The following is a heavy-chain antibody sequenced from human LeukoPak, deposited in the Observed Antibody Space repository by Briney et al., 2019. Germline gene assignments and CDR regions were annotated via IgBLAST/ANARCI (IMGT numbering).Heavy chain of an antibody. CDR2: ISGYNGNT. Sequence: ASVKVSCTASGYTFTTYGISWVRQDPGQGLQWMGWISGYNGNTDFAQKFQGRVTMTTDTSTSTAYMELRSLRSDDTAVYYCARDRYGVRSGSCDYWGQGTLVTVSS. V-gene: IGHV1-18*01. J-gene: IGHJ4*02. CDR3: ARDRYGVRSGSCDY. D-gene: IGHD1-26*01. CDR1: GYTFTTYG.